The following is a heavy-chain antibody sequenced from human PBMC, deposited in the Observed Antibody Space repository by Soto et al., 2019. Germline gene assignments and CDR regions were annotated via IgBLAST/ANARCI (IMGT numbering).Heavy chain of an antibody. CDR2: ISYDGSNK. V-gene: IGHV3-30*18. CDR1: GFTFSSYG. J-gene: IGHJ4*02. D-gene: IGHD3-3*01. CDR3: AKDSRGGTNDDFWSGYYTGFDY. Sequence: GGSLRLSCAASGFTFSSYGMHWVRQAPGKGLEWVAVISYDGSNKYYADSVKGRFTISRDNSKNTLYLQMNSLRAEDTAVYYCAKDSRGGTNDDFWSGYYTGFDYWGQGTLVTVSS.